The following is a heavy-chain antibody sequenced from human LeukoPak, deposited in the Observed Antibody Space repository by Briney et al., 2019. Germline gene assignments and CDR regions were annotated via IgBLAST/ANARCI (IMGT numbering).Heavy chain of an antibody. CDR2: ISSSSSYI. V-gene: IGHV3-21*01. CDR3: GRDLEDSSPFGAFDM. J-gene: IGHJ3*02. D-gene: IGHD3-22*01. CDR1: GFTFSSYS. Sequence: GGSLRLSCAASGFTFSSYSMNWVRQAPGKGLEWVSSISSSSSYIYYADSVKGRFTISRDNAKNSLYLQMNSLRDEDTAVYYCGRDLEDSSPFGAFDMWGQGTMVTVSS.